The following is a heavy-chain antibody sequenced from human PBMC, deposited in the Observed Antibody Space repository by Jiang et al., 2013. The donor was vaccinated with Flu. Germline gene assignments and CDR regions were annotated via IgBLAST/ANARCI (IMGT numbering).Heavy chain of an antibody. V-gene: IGHV1-3*01. CDR2: INAGNGNT. CDR1: TSYA. CDR3: APSLTIFDVLDP. Sequence: TSYAMHWVRQAPGQRLEWMGWINAGNGNTKYSQKFQGRVTITRDTSASTAYMELSSLRSEDAAVYYCAPSLTIFDVLDPWGQGTLVTVSS. J-gene: IGHJ5*02. D-gene: IGHD3-3*01.